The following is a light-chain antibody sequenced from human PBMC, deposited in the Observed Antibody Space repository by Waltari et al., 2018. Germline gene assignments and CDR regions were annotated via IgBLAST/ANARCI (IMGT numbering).Light chain of an antibody. V-gene: IGKV1-16*01. J-gene: IGKJ4*01. Sequence: DIQMTQSPSSLSASVGDTVTITCQASQGIGNNLNWYQQKPGKAPKLLIYRESSLQSGIPFRFGGSGSGTDFTLTISSLQPEDFATYHCQQGYSYPFTFGGGTKVEIK. CDR2: RES. CDR3: QQGYSYPFT. CDR1: QGIGNN.